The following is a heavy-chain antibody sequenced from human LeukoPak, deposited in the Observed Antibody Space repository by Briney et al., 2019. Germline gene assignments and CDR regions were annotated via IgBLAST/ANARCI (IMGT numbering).Heavy chain of an antibody. CDR1: GGSISSSNW. D-gene: IGHD2-21*02. CDR2: IYHSGST. J-gene: IGHJ4*02. V-gene: IGHV4-4*02. CDR3: XXXXXXXGGDCYSGEVDY. Sequence: PSETLSLTCAVSGGSISSSNWWSWVRQPPGKGLEWIGEIYHSGSTNYNPSLKSRVTISVDKSKNQFSLKLSSVTAADTAVYYXXXXXXXXGGDCYSGEVDYWGQGTLVTVSS.